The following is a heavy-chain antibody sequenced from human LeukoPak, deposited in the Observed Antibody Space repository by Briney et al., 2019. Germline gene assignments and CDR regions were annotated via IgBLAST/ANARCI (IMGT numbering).Heavy chain of an antibody. Sequence: SETLSLTCTVSGGSISSYYWSWIRQPPGKGLEWIGYIYYSGSTNYNPSLKSRVTISVDTSKNQFSLKLSSVTAADTAVYYCARVAAVAGPTPFYYYYMDVWGQGTLVTVSS. CDR3: ARVAAVAGPTPFYYYYMDV. CDR1: GGSISSYY. D-gene: IGHD6-19*01. V-gene: IGHV4-59*01. CDR2: IYYSGST. J-gene: IGHJ6*03.